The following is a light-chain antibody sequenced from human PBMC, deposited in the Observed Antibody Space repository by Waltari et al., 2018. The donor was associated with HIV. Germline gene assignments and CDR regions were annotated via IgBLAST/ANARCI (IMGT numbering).Light chain of an antibody. CDR3: AAWDDSLSGPWV. V-gene: IGLV1-47*01. CDR1: SSNIGSNY. CDR2: RNN. Sequence: QSVLTQPPSASGTPGQRVTISCSGSSSNIGSNYVNWYQQIPGTAPKLLIYRNNQRPSGVPDRFSGSKSGTSASLAISGLRSEDEADYYCAAWDDSLSGPWVFGGGTKLTVL. J-gene: IGLJ3*02.